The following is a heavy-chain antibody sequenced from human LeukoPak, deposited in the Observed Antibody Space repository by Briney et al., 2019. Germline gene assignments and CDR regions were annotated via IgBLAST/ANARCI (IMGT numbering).Heavy chain of an antibody. CDR3: TRDPTQYLRYGYFDY. V-gene: IGHV3-21*01. D-gene: IGHD4-11*01. CDR2: INNVGSHI. CDR1: GFTFSSSA. Sequence: GGSLRLSCAASGFTFSSSAMNWVRQAPGRGLEWVSSINNVGSHIYYAGSVRGRFTISRDNAKNSLYLQMSSLRAEDTAVYYCTRDPTQYLRYGYFDYWGQGTLVTVSS. J-gene: IGHJ4*02.